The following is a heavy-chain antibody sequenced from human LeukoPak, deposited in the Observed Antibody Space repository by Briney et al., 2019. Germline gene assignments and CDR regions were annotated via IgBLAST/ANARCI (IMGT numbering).Heavy chain of an antibody. CDR3: ARAPYGDYLDY. D-gene: IGHD4-17*01. J-gene: IGHJ4*02. CDR2: INSDGSST. Sequence: GGSLRLSCAASGFTFSSYAMHWVRQAPGKGLVWVSRINSDGSSTSYADSVKGRFTISRDNAKNTLYLQMNSLGAEDTAVYYCARAPYGDYLDYWGQGTLVTVSS. V-gene: IGHV3-74*01. CDR1: GFTFSSYA.